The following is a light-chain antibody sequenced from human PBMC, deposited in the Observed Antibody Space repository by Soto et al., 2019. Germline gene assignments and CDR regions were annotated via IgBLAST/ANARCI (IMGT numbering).Light chain of an antibody. CDR3: QHYDNLPYT. Sequence: DIQMTQSPSSLSASVGDRVTITCQASQDITTYLSWFQQKPGKVPKLLIYDASELETGVPSRFSGSGSGTDFPFTISSLQPEDIATYYCQHYDNLPYTFGQGTKLEMK. J-gene: IGKJ2*01. CDR1: QDITTY. CDR2: DAS. V-gene: IGKV1-33*01.